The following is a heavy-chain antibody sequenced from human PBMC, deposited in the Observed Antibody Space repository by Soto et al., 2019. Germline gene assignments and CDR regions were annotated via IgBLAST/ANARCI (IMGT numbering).Heavy chain of an antibody. J-gene: IGHJ4*02. D-gene: IGHD6-19*01. V-gene: IGHV3-30*03. CDR2: ISYDGSNK. Sequence: QVQLVESGGGVVQPGRSLRLSCAASGFSFSSYGMQWVRQAPGKGLEWVAVISYDGSNKYYADSVKDRFTISRDNSKKPLSLQMNSLRADDTAVYYCVAGKYSFAYCGQGTLVTVSS. CDR1: GFSFSSYG. CDR3: VAGKYSFAY.